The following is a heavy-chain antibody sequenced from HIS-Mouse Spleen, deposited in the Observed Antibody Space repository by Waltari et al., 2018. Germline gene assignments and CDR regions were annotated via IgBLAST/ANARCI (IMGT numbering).Heavy chain of an antibody. CDR1: GFPFSRYG. V-gene: IGHV3-30*18. CDR2: ISYDGSNK. J-gene: IGHJ4*02. Sequence: QVQLVESGGGVVQPGRSLRLSCAASGFPFSRYGMPWVRRAPGKGLEWVAVISYDGSNKYYADSVKGRFTISRDNSKNTLYLQMNSLRAEDTAVYYCAKETSPGQGGIDYWGQGTLVTVSS. CDR3: AKETSPGQGGIDY. D-gene: IGHD3-16*01.